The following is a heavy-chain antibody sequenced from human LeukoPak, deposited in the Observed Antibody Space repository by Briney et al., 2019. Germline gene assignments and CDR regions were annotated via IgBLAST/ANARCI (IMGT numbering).Heavy chain of an antibody. CDR2: ISYDGSNK. V-gene: IGHV3-30*04. D-gene: IGHD5-12*01. J-gene: IGHJ6*04. CDR1: GFTFSSYA. Sequence: GGSLRLSCAASGFTFSSYAMHWVRQAPGKGLEWVAVISYDGSNKYYADSVKGRFTISGDNSKNTLYLQMNSLRAEDTAVYYCARDPFIVATILRSHYYYGMDVWGKGTTVTVSS. CDR3: ARDPFIVATILRSHYYYGMDV.